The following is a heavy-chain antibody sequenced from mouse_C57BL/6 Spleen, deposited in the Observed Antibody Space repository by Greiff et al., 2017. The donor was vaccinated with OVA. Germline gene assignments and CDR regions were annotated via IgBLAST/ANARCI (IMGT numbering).Heavy chain of an antibody. D-gene: IGHD2-3*01. CDR3: TRGMVTYYFDY. V-gene: IGHV1-15*01. J-gene: IGHJ2*01. CDR2: IDPETGGT. CDR1: GYTFTDYE. Sequence: VQLQQSGAELVRPGASVTLSCKASGYTFTDYEMHWVKQTPVHGLEWIGAIDPETGGTAYNQKFKGKAILTADKSSSTAYMELRSLTSEDSAVYYCTRGMVTYYFDYWGQGTTLTVSS.